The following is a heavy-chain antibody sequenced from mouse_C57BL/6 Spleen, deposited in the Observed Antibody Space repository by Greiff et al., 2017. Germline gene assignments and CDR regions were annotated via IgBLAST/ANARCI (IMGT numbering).Heavy chain of an antibody. CDR2: IWSDGST. CDR1: GFSLTSYG. J-gene: IGHJ2*01. V-gene: IGHV2-6-1*01. D-gene: IGHD2-14*01. Sequence: VLLVESGPGLVAPSQSLSITCTVSGFSLTSYGVHWVRQPPGKGLEWLVVIWSDGSTTNNSALKSRVSIRKDNSESQVFLKMNSLQTDDTAMYYCARHGGEYEGYFDGWGKGTTLTVSS. CDR3: ARHGGEYEGYFDG.